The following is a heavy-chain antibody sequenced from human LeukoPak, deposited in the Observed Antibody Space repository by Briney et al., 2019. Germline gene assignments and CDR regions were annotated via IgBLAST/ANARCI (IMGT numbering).Heavy chain of an antibody. Sequence: SGGSLRLSCLASRFTFSTSWMTWVRQAPGKGLEFVAGIKYDGTMESYVDSVNGRFTISRDNAKNSLYLQMNSLRVDDTAVYYCARDLNWPGPWGQGTLVTVSS. D-gene: IGHD5-24*01. CDR1: RFTFSTSW. J-gene: IGHJ5*02. CDR3: ARDLNWPGP. CDR2: IKYDGTME. V-gene: IGHV3-7*03.